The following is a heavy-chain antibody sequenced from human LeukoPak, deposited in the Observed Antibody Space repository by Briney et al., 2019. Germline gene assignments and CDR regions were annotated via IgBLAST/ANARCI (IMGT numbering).Heavy chain of an antibody. Sequence: ASVKVSCKASGGTFSSYAISWVRQAPGQGLEWMGGIIPIFGTANYAQKFRGRVTITADKSTRTAYMELSSLRSEDTAVYYCARVPKSSSIDYWGQGTLVTVSS. J-gene: IGHJ4*02. CDR2: IIPIFGTA. D-gene: IGHD6-13*01. CDR1: GGTFSSYA. CDR3: ARVPKSSSIDY. V-gene: IGHV1-69*06.